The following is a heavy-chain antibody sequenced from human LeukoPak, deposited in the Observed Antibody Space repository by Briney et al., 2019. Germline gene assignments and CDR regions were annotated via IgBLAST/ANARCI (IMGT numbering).Heavy chain of an antibody. Sequence: PGGSLRFSCAASGFTFSSYAMHWVRQAPGKGLKFVSAISSNGGSTYFANSVKGRFTISRDNSKSTLFLQMGSLRAEDMAVYYCARVRGAYYFDYWGQGTLVTVSS. V-gene: IGHV3-64*01. CDR1: GFTFSSYA. CDR2: ISSNGGST. D-gene: IGHD3-16*01. CDR3: ARVRGAYYFDY. J-gene: IGHJ4*02.